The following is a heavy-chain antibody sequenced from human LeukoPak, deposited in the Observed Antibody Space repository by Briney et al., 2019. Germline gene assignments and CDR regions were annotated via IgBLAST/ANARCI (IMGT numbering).Heavy chain of an antibody. Sequence: ASVKVSCKGSGYTFTNYGISWVRQAPGQGLEWMGGISAYKGNANFAQSFQGRVTTTTDTSTSTAYMELRSLRSDDTAVYYCARNHYYDILTGYVTYGMDVWGQGTTVTVSS. J-gene: IGHJ6*02. CDR1: GYTFTNYG. CDR2: ISAYKGNA. V-gene: IGHV1-18*01. D-gene: IGHD3-9*01. CDR3: ARNHYYDILTGYVTYGMDV.